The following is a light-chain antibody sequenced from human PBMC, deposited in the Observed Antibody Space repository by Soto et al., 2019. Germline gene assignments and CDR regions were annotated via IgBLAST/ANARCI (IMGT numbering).Light chain of an antibody. CDR3: QQYYSPWT. V-gene: IGKV4-1*01. CDR1: QSVLYSSNNKNY. Sequence: DIVMTQSPDSLAASLGERATINCKSSQSVLYSSNNKNYLAWYQQKPGQPPKLLIYWASTRESGVPDRFSGSGSGTEFTLTISSLQAEDVAVYYCQQYYSPWTFGQGTKVELK. J-gene: IGKJ1*01. CDR2: WAS.